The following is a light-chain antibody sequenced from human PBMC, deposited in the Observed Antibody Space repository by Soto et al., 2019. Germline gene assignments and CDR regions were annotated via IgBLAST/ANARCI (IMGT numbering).Light chain of an antibody. CDR2: DAS. J-gene: IGKJ5*01. CDR1: QSVSSY. CDR3: QQRSNWPEIT. Sequence: SPATLSVSEGERAPLSCGASQSVSSYLAWYQQKPGQAPRLLIYDASNRATGIPARFSGIVSGTDFTLTISSLEPEDFAVYYCQQRSNWPEITFGQGTRLEIK. V-gene: IGKV3-11*01.